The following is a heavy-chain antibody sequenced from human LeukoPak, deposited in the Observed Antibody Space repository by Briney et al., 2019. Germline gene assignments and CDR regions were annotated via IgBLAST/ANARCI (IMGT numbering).Heavy chain of an antibody. CDR3: ARGFNTYYYDSSAYHLDC. V-gene: IGHV4-34*01. D-gene: IGHD3-22*01. Sequence: SETLSLTCAVYGGSFSGYYWSWIRQPPGKGLEWIGEINHSGSTNYNPSLKSRVTISVDTSKNQFSLKLSSVSAADTAVFYCARGFNTYYYDSSAYHLDCWGRGTLVTVSS. CDR2: INHSGST. CDR1: GGSFSGYY. J-gene: IGHJ4*02.